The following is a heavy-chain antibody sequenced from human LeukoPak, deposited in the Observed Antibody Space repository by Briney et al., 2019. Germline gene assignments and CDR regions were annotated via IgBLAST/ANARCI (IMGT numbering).Heavy chain of an antibody. V-gene: IGHV4-59*01. Sequence: PSETLSLTCTVSGASISSYYWSWIRQPPGKGLEWIGYIYYSGRTNYNPSLKSRVTISVDTSKNQLSLKLSSVTAADTAVYYCARGGWSMPYWGQGTLVTVSS. CDR2: IYYSGRT. CDR1: GASISSYY. CDR3: ARGGWSMPY. D-gene: IGHD2-8*01. J-gene: IGHJ4*02.